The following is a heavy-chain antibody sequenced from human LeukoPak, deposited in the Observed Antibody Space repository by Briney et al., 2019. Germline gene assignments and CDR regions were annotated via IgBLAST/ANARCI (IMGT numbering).Heavy chain of an antibody. Sequence: PSETLSLTCTVSGGSIRSGSHYWAWIRQPPGKGLEWIGSIYYSGSTYYNPSLENRVTISIDTSKNHFSLKLSSLSAAGTSVYYCAKRDDSGGNLVDLWDQGTLVTVS. V-gene: IGHV4-39*02. CDR2: IYYSGST. CDR1: GGSIRSGSHY. CDR3: AKRDDSGGNLVDL. J-gene: IGHJ4*02. D-gene: IGHD3-22*01.